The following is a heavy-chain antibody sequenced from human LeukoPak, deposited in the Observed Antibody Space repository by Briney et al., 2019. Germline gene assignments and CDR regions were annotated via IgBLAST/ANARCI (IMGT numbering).Heavy chain of an antibody. D-gene: IGHD3-22*01. J-gene: IGHJ4*02. CDR3: ARGRRVFYYDSSGYYFVY. Sequence: SETLSLTCIVSGCSISSYYWSWIRQPPGKGLEWIGEINHSGSTNYNPSLKSRVTISVDTSKNQFSLKLSSVTAADTAVYYCARGRRVFYYDSSGYYFVYWGQGTLVTVSS. CDR2: INHSGST. V-gene: IGHV4-34*01. CDR1: GCSISSYY.